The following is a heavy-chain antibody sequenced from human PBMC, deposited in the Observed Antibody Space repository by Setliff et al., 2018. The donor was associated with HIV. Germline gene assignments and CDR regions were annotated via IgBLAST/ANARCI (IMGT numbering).Heavy chain of an antibody. CDR3: ARENGRTNYYYYGMDV. V-gene: IGHV4-39*02. CDR2: IYYSGST. J-gene: IGHJ6*02. Sequence: SETLSLTCTVSGGSISIISYYWGWIRQPPGKGLEYIGSIYYSGSTYYNPSLKSRVTISVDTSKNQFSLNLSSVTAADTAVYYCARENGRTNYYYYGMDVWGQGTTVTVSS. CDR1: GGSISIISYY.